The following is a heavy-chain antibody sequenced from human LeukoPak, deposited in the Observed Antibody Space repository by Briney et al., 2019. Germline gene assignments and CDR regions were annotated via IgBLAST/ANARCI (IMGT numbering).Heavy chain of an antibody. Sequence: PSETLSLTCAVYGGSFSGYYWSWIRQPPGKGLEWIGEINHSGSTNYNPSLKSRVTISVDTSKNQFSLKLSSVTAADTAVYYCARLDCSSTSCYSVEVWFDPWGQGTLVTVSS. CDR3: ARLDCSSTSCYSVEVWFDP. CDR1: GGSFSGYY. D-gene: IGHD2-2*01. J-gene: IGHJ5*02. CDR2: INHSGST. V-gene: IGHV4-34*01.